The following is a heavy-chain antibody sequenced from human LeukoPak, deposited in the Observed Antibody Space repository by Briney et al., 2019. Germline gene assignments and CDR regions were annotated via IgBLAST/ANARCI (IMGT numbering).Heavy chain of an antibody. V-gene: IGHV3-30-3*01. CDR1: GFTFSSYA. J-gene: IGHJ4*02. CDR3: ARDQRYSYGYDY. CDR2: ISYDGSNK. Sequence: GRSLRLSCAASGFTFSSYAMHWVRQAPGKGLEWVAVISYDGSNKYYADSVKGRFTISRDNAKNSLYLQMNSLRAEDTAVYYCARDQRYSYGYDYWGQGTLVTVSS. D-gene: IGHD5-18*01.